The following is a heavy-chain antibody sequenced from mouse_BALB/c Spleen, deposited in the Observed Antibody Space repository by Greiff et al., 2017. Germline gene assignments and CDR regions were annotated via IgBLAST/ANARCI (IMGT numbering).Heavy chain of an antibody. D-gene: IGHD2-4*01. V-gene: IGHV5-9-4*01. J-gene: IGHJ4*01. CDR3: ARDFDYARMDY. CDR1: GFTFSSYA. Sequence: EVQLKESGGGLVKPGGSLKLSCAASGFTFSSYAMSWVRQSPEKRLEWVAEISSGGSYTYYPDTVTGRFTISRDNAKNTLYLEMSSLRSEDTAMYYCARDFDYARMDYWGQGTSVTVSS. CDR2: ISSGGSYT.